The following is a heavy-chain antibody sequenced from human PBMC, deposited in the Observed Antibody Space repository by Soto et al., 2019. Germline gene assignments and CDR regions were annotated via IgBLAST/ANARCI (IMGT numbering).Heavy chain of an antibody. J-gene: IGHJ6*02. V-gene: IGHV3-7*01. CDR1: GFSFRSYW. Sequence: EVQLVESGGGLVQPGGSLRLSCVASGFSFRSYWMTWVRQAPGKGLEWVANINQDGSEKYYVDSVKGRFTFSRDNAKNSVYLQMNSLRVEDTAVYYCARAHPRNSYYAMDVWGQGTTVTVSS. CDR3: ARAHPRNSYYAMDV. CDR2: INQDGSEK. D-gene: IGHD2-15*01.